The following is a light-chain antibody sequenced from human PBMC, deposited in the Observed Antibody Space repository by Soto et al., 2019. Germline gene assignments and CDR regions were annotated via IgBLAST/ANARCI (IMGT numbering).Light chain of an antibody. J-gene: IGLJ1*01. CDR2: EVS. CDR3: SSYAGSNNFV. Sequence: QSVLTQPPSASGSPGQSVTISCTGTSSDVGGYNYVSWYQQHPGKAPKLMIYEVSNRPSGVSNRFSGSKSGNTASLTISGLQAEDEADYYCSSYAGSNNFVFGTGTKVT. V-gene: IGLV2-8*01. CDR1: SSDVGGYNY.